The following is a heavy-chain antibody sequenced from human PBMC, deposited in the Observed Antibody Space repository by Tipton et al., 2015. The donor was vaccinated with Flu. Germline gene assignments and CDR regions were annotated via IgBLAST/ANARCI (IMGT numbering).Heavy chain of an antibody. CDR3: ARYYYDSSGYPQGAYYFDY. CDR1: GGSISSGSYY. V-gene: IGHV4-61*02. CDR2: IYTSGST. D-gene: IGHD3-22*01. J-gene: IGHJ4*02. Sequence: TLSLTCTVPGGSISSGSYYWSWIRQPAGKGLEWIGRIYTSGSTNYNPSLKSRVTISVDTSKNQFSLKLSSVIAADTAVYYCARYYYDSSGYPQGAYYFDYWGQGTLATVSS.